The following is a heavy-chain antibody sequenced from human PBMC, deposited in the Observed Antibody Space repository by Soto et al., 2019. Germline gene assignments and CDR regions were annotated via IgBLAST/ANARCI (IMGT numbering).Heavy chain of an antibody. D-gene: IGHD3-10*01. CDR3: AREDGGSGSYYTLDAFDI. V-gene: IGHV5-51*01. CDR2: IYPGDSGT. Sequence: PGESLKISCKGSGYSFTIYWIGWVRQMPGKGLEWMGIIYPGDSGTRYSPSFQGQVTISADKSINTAYLQWSSLKASDTAMYYCAREDGGSGSYYTLDAFDIWGQGTMVTVSS. J-gene: IGHJ3*02. CDR1: GYSFTIYW.